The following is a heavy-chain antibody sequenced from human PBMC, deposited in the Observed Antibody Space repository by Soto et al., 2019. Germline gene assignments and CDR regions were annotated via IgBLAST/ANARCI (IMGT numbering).Heavy chain of an antibody. CDR2: IKQDGSEK. CDR3: ARDCSSTSCYSLHAFDI. J-gene: IGHJ3*02. D-gene: IGHD2-2*02. CDR1: GFTFSSYW. V-gene: IGHV3-7*01. Sequence: GGSLRLSCAASGFTFSSYWMSWVRQAPGKGLEWVANIKQDGSEKYYVDSVKGRFTISRDNAKNSLYLQMNSLRAEDTAVYYCARDCSSTSCYSLHAFDIWGQGTMVTVSS.